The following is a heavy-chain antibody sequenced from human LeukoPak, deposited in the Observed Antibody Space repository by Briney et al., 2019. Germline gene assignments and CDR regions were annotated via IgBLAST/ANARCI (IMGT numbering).Heavy chain of an antibody. CDR1: GFTLSSYS. D-gene: IGHD1-26*01. CDR3: ARASGSLGIDY. Sequence: GGSLRLSCAASGFTLSSYSMNWVRQAPGKGLEWVSSITISGSYIYYADSVKGRFTISRDNAKNSLYLQMNSLRAEDTAVYYCARASGSLGIDYWGQGTLVTVSS. CDR2: ITISGSYI. V-gene: IGHV3-21*01. J-gene: IGHJ4*02.